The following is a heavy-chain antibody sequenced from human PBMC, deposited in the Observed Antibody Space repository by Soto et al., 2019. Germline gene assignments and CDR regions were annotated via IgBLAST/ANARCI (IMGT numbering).Heavy chain of an antibody. J-gene: IGHJ4*02. CDR2: INPNSGGT. Sequence: QVQLVQSGAEVKKPGASVKVSCKASGYTFTGYYMHWVRQAPGQGLEWMGWINPNSGGTNYAQKFQGWVTMTRDTAISKAYMELSRLRSDDTAVYYCARSLGDNKWEQLRYRGQGTLVTVSS. D-gene: IGHD1-26*01. CDR3: ARSLGDNKWEQLRY. CDR1: GYTFTGYY. V-gene: IGHV1-2*04.